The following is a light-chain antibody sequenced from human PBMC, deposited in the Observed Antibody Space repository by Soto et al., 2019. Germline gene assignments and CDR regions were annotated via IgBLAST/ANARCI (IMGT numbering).Light chain of an antibody. V-gene: IGLV7-46*01. Sequence: QAVVTQEPSLTVSPGGTVTLTCGSSTGAVTSGHYPYWFQQKPGQAPRTLIYDTSNKHSWTPARFSGSLLGGNAALTLSGAQPEDEAEYYCLLSYSAARRGVFGTGTKLTVL. CDR3: LLSYSAARRGV. J-gene: IGLJ1*01. CDR2: DTS. CDR1: TGAVTSGHY.